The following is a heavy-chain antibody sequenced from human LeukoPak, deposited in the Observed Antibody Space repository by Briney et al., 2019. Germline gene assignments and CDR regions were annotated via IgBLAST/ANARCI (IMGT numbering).Heavy chain of an antibody. CDR1: GDSISSYY. CDR2: IYYSGST. V-gene: IGHV4-59*01. J-gene: IGHJ4*02. Sequence: SETLSLTCTVSGDSISSYYWSWIRQPPGKGLEWIGYIYYSGSTNYNPSLKSRLTISVDTSKNQFSLKLSSVTAADTAVYYCARSYYYFDYWGQGTLVTVS. CDR3: ARSYYYFDY. D-gene: IGHD2-8*01.